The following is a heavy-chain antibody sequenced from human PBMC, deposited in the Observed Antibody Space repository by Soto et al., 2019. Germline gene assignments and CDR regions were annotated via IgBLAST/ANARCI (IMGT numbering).Heavy chain of an antibody. Sequence: PGESLKISCKGSGYSFTSYGISWVRQMPGKGLEWMGRIDPSDSYTNYSPSFQGHVTISADKSISTAYLQWSSLKASDTATYYCARHAGIGGVIVSHYYYYGMDVWGQGTRVTVSS. V-gene: IGHV5-10-1*01. CDR3: ARHAGIGGVIVSHYYYYGMDV. CDR2: IDPSDSYT. CDR1: GYSFTSYG. D-gene: IGHD3-16*02. J-gene: IGHJ6*02.